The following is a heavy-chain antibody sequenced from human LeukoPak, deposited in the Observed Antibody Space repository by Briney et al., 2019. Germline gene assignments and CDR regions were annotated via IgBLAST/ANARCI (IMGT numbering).Heavy chain of an antibody. CDR2: ISSSSTYI. V-gene: IGHV3-21*01. Sequence: GGSLRLSCAASGFTFSSYSMNWVRQAPGKGLEWVSSISSSSTYIYYADSVKGRFTISRDNAKNSPYLQMNSLRAEDTAVYYCAREHADTVAFDIWGQGTMVTVSS. J-gene: IGHJ3*02. CDR3: AREHADTVAFDI. D-gene: IGHD5-18*01. CDR1: GFTFSSYS.